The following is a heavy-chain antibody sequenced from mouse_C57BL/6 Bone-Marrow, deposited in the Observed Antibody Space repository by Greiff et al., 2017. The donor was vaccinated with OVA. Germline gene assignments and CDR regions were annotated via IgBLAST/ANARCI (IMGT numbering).Heavy chain of an antibody. Sequence: EVKLQQSGPELVKPGASVKMSCKASGYTFTDYNMHWVKQSHGKSLEWIGYINPNNGGTSYNQKFKGKATLTVNKSSSTAYMELRSLTSEDSAVYYCARDGYRAWFAYWGQGTLVTVSA. V-gene: IGHV1-22*01. CDR2: INPNNGGT. J-gene: IGHJ3*01. CDR1: GYTFTDYN. D-gene: IGHD2-14*01. CDR3: ARDGYRAWFAY.